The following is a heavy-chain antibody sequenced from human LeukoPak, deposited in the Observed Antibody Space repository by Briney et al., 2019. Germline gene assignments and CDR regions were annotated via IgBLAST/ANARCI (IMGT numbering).Heavy chain of an antibody. J-gene: IGHJ4*02. D-gene: IGHD5-24*01. Sequence: ASVKVSCKASGYTFTNYYIHWVRQPPGQGLELMGVISPSGGSTVSARDFQGRLTMTRDTSTNTVYMELSSLRSEDTAVYYCARDPPYNYYFDYWGQGTLVTVSS. CDR3: ARDPPYNYYFDY. V-gene: IGHV1-46*01. CDR2: ISPSGGST. CDR1: GYTFTNYY.